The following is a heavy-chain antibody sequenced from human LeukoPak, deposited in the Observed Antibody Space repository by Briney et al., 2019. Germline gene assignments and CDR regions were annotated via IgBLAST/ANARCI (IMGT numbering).Heavy chain of an antibody. CDR2: ISSNGGRT. CDR1: GFTFSSYA. V-gene: IGHV3-64*04. J-gene: IGHJ4*02. D-gene: IGHD1-14*01. Sequence: GGSLRLSCSASGFTFSSYAMHWVRQAPGKGLEYVSGISSNGGRTYYADSVKGRFTISRDNANNSLYLQMNSLRDEDTAVYYCARGNLGGDYWGQGTLVTVSS. CDR3: ARGNLGGDY.